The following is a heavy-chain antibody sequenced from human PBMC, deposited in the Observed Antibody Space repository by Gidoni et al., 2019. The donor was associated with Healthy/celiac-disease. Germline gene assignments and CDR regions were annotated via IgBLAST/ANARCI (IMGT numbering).Heavy chain of an antibody. V-gene: IGHV3-9*01. D-gene: IGHD2-15*01. CDR1: GFTFDDYA. CDR3: AKDIIRGGYCSGGSCYQYFQH. J-gene: IGHJ1*01. Sequence: EVQLVESGGGLVQPGRSLRLSCAASGFTFDDYAMHWVRQAPGKGLGWVSGISWNSGSIGYADSVKGRFTISRDNAKNSLYLQMNSLRAEDTALYYCAKDIIRGGYCSGGSCYQYFQHWGQGTLVTVSS. CDR2: ISWNSGSI.